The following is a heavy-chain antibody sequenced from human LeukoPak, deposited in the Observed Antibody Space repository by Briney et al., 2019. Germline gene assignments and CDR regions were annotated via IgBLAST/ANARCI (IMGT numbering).Heavy chain of an antibody. CDR1: GFIFSSNY. Sequence: GGSLRLSCAASGFIFSSNYMSWVRQAPGKGLEWVSAIYSGGSTYYADSVKGRFTISRDISKNTLYLQMNGLRAEDTAVYYCAARSWNYASGIDYWGQGTLVTVSS. J-gene: IGHJ4*02. CDR2: IYSGGST. V-gene: IGHV3-53*01. D-gene: IGHD1-7*01. CDR3: AARSWNYASGIDY.